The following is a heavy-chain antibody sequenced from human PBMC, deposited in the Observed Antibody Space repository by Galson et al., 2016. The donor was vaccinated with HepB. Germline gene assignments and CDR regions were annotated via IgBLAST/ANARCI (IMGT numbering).Heavy chain of an antibody. CDR3: AKTTRLQDDYYFDN. Sequence: SLRLSCAASGFSFTNARMNWVRQGPGKGLEWVARIRERTDGGTTDYAAPVKGRFTISRDDSKNMLFLQMNSLKTEDTGVHYCAKTTRLQDDYYFDNWGLGTLVTVSS. CDR2: IRERTDGGTT. J-gene: IGHJ4*02. CDR1: GFSFTNAR. V-gene: IGHV3-15*07. D-gene: IGHD4-11*01.